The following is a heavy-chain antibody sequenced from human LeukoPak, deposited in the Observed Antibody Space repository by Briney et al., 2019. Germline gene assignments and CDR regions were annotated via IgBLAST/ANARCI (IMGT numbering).Heavy chain of an antibody. CDR2: IRYDGSYK. J-gene: IGHJ4*02. CDR3: AKGEELWSQLDY. Sequence: GGSLRLSCAASGFTFRSYGMHWVRQAPGKGLEWVAFIRYDGSYKYYADSVKDRFTISRDDSKNTLHLQMNSLRAEDSAVYYCAKGEELWSQLDYWGQGTLVTVSS. D-gene: IGHD3-10*01. CDR1: GFTFRSYG. V-gene: IGHV3-30*02.